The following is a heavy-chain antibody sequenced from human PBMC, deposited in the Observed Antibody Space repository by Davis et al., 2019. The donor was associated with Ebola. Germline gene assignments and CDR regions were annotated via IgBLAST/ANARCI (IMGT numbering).Heavy chain of an antibody. CDR2: ISGSGGST. V-gene: IGHV3-23*01. CDR3: ARDVAAAAMEYFQH. CDR1: GFTFSSYA. Sequence: GESLKISCAASGFTFSSYAMTWVRQAPGKGLEWVSAISGSGGSTYYADSVKGRFTISRDNSKNTLYLQMNSLRAEDTAVYYCARDVAAAAMEYFQHWGQGTLVTVSS. J-gene: IGHJ1*01. D-gene: IGHD6-13*01.